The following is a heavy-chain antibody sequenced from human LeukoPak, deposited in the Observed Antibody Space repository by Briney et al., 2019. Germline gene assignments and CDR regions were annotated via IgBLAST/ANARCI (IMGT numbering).Heavy chain of an antibody. Sequence: SETLSLTCTVSGGSISSYYWSWIRQPAGKGLEWIGRIYTSGSTNYNPSLKGRVTMSVDTSKNQFSLKLSSVTAADTAVYYCARGDGVYCSGGSCYYYYYMDVWGKGTTVTVSS. J-gene: IGHJ6*03. CDR2: IYTSGST. CDR3: ARGDGVYCSGGSCYYYYYMDV. CDR1: GGSISSYY. D-gene: IGHD2-15*01. V-gene: IGHV4-4*07.